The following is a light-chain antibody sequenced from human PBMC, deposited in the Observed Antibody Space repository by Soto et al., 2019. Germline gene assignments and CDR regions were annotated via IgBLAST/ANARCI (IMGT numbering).Light chain of an antibody. CDR3: QQSYSTPRT. Sequence: DIQMTQSPSSLSAFVGDRVTVTCRASQSISSHLNWYQQKPGKAPKLLIYAASSLQSGIPSRFSGSGSGTDFTLTISSLQPEDFATYYCQQSYSTPRTFGQGTKVEIK. J-gene: IGKJ1*01. CDR1: QSISSH. CDR2: AAS. V-gene: IGKV1-39*01.